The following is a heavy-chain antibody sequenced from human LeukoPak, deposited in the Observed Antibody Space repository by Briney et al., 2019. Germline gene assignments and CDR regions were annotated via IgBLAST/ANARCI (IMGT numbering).Heavy chain of an antibody. D-gene: IGHD3-10*01. V-gene: IGHV4-4*02. J-gene: IGHJ6*04. Sequence: SGTLSLTCAVSGGSISSSNWWSWVRQPPGQGLEWIGEIYHTGSTNYNPSLKSRVTISVDKSKNQFSLKLSSVTAADTAVYYCARGGMVRGVIVYYYYGMDVWGKGTTVTVSS. CDR3: ARGGMVRGVIVYYYYGMDV. CDR1: GGSISSSNW. CDR2: IYHTGST.